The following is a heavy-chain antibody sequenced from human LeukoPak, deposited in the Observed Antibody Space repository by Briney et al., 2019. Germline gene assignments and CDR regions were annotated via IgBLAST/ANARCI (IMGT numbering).Heavy chain of an antibody. CDR2: IYYSGSH. D-gene: IGHD3-22*01. CDR1: GASISSYY. CDR3: ARRPGSSGYDPWFDP. J-gene: IGHJ5*02. Sequence: SETLSLTCTVAGASISSYYCSWLRQPPGKGLEWIGSIYYSGSHNYNPSLKSRVTISVDTSKNQFSLKLSSVTAADAAVYYCARRPGSSGYDPWFDPWGQGTLVTVSS. V-gene: IGHV4-59*01.